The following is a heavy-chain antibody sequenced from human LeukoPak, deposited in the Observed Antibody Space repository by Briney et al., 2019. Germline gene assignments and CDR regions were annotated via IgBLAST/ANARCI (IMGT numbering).Heavy chain of an antibody. Sequence: GGSLRLSCAASGFTFSSYAMSWVRQASGKGLEWVSAISGSGGSTYYADSVKGRFTISRDNSKNTLYLQMNSLRAEDTAVYYCAKVGGIVVVPAATDYWGQGTLVTVSS. D-gene: IGHD2-2*01. V-gene: IGHV3-23*01. CDR3: AKVGGIVVVPAATDY. CDR2: ISGSGGST. J-gene: IGHJ4*02. CDR1: GFTFSSYA.